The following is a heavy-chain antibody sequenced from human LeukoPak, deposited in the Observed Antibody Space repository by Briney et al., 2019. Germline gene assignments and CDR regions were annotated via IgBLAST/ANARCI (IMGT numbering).Heavy chain of an antibody. CDR1: GFTFNNYA. CDR3: VKVAVQTQVVPAAIFFDY. Sequence: PGGSLRLSCAASGFTFNNYAMGWVRQAPGKGLEWVSVISGSSAGIKYADSVKGRFTISRDNSKDTLYLQMNSLSAEDTAAYYCVKVAVQTQVVPAAIFFDYWGQGTLVTVSS. J-gene: IGHJ4*02. CDR2: ISGSSAGI. D-gene: IGHD2-2*01. V-gene: IGHV3-23*01.